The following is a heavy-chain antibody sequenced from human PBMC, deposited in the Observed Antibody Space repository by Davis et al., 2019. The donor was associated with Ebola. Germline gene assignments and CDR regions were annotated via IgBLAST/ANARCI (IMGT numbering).Heavy chain of an antibody. V-gene: IGHV1-2*06. D-gene: IGHD3-9*01. Sequence: AASVKVSCKASGYTFTDYYMHWVRQAPGQGLEWMGRINSRTGDTNYAQKFQGRVTMTRDTSISTVYMDLSSLNSDDTAVYYCARELEVTGHRLADYWGQGTLVTVSS. CDR1: GYTFTDYY. CDR3: ARELEVTGHRLADY. CDR2: INSRTGDT. J-gene: IGHJ4*02.